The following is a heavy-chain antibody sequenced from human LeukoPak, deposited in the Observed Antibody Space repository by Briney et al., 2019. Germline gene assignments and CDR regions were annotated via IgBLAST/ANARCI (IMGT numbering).Heavy chain of an antibody. CDR1: GGSISSYY. Sequence: NPSETLSLTCTVSGGSISSYYWGWIRQPPGKGLEWIGSVYYSGSTYSNPSLKSRVTISVDTSKNQFSLKLTSVTAADTAVYYCARLNNEFWYWGQGTLVTVSS. CDR3: ARLNNEFWY. D-gene: IGHD3-3*01. CDR2: VYYSGST. J-gene: IGHJ4*02. V-gene: IGHV4-39*01.